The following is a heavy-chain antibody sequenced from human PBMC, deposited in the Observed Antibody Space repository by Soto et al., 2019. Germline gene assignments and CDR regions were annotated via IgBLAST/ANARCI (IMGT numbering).Heavy chain of an antibody. CDR2: FDPEDGET. CDR3: ATDVNMSTMVLGVKGRGKTYYYDGMDV. Sequence: QVQLVQSGAEVKKPGASVKVSCKLSGYTLTELSMHWVRQAPGKGLAWMGGFDPEDGETIYAQKFQGRVTITEDTSTETAYMELSSLRSEDTAVYYCATDVNMSTMVLGVKGRGKTYYYDGMDVGVQGTTDIVSS. J-gene: IGHJ6*02. D-gene: IGHD3-10*01. CDR1: GYTLTELS. V-gene: IGHV1-24*01.